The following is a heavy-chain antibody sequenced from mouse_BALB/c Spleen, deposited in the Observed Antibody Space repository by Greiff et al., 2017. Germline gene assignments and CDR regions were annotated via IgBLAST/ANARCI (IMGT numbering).Heavy chain of an antibody. J-gene: IGHJ2*01. Sequence: QVHVKQSGPGLVQPSQSLSITCTVSGFSLTSYGVHWVRQSPGKGLEWLGVIWSGGSTDYNAAFISRLSISKDNSKSQVFFKMNSLQANDTAIYYCARNGVRVYYFDYWGQGTTLTVSS. D-gene: IGHD3-3*01. CDR2: IWSGGST. CDR1: GFSLTSYG. V-gene: IGHV2-2*02. CDR3: ARNGVRVYYFDY.